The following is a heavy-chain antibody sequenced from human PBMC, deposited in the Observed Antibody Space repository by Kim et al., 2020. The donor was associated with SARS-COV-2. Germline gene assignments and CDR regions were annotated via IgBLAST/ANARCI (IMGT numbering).Heavy chain of an antibody. J-gene: IGHJ5*02. Sequence: SETLSLTCTVSGGSISSYYWSWIRQPPGKGLEWIGYIYYSGNTNYNPSLKSRVTISVDTSKNQFSLKLSSVTAADTAVYYCARDSSSWSGWFDPWGQGTL. CDR1: GGSISSYY. CDR2: IYYSGNT. CDR3: ARDSSSWSGWFDP. V-gene: IGHV4-59*13. D-gene: IGHD6-13*01.